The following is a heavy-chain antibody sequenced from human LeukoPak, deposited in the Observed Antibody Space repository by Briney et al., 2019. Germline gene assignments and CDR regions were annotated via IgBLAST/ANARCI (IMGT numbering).Heavy chain of an antibody. CDR1: GGSFSSTTYY. V-gene: IGHV4-39*01. CDR2: ISNSGST. CDR3: ARHWTWPDAFGI. Sequence: SETLSLTCTVSGGSFSSTTYYWGWIRQPPGKGLEWIGSISNSGSTYHNPSLKSRVTISVDTSKNQFSLKLTSVPAADTAVYYCARHWTWPDAFGIWGQGTMVTVSS. D-gene: IGHD3/OR15-3a*01. J-gene: IGHJ3*02.